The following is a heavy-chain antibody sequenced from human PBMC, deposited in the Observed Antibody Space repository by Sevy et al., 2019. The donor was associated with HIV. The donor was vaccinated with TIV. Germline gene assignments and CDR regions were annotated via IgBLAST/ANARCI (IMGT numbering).Heavy chain of an antibody. CDR3: ALERLSSNVAEYFQN. Sequence: GGSLRLSCAASGFTFNAFSMHWVRQAPGKGLEWVATISLGGGNQHYADSVRGRFTISRDNSQNALFLQMNSLRPDDTALYYCALERLSSNVAEYFQNWGQGALVTVSS. J-gene: IGHJ1*01. D-gene: IGHD1-1*01. V-gene: IGHV3-30-3*01. CDR1: GFTFNAFS. CDR2: ISLGGGNQ.